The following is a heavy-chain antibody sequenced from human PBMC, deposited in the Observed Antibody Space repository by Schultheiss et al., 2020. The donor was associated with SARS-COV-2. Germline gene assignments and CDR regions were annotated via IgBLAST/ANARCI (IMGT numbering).Heavy chain of an antibody. Sequence: GGSLRLSCAASGFTFNSAWMSWVRQAPGKGLEWVGRIRSKTDGGTTYYAAPVKGRFTISRDNSYNTVYLQINSLGADDTAVYYCVRDSTRYCTSTNCYAELFDYWGQGTLVTVAS. CDR2: IRSKTDGGTT. CDR1: GFTFNSAW. CDR3: VRDSTRYCTSTNCYAELFDY. D-gene: IGHD2-2*01. J-gene: IGHJ4*02. V-gene: IGHV3-15*01.